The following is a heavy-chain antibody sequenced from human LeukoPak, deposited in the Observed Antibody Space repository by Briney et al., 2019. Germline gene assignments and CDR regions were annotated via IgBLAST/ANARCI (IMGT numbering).Heavy chain of an antibody. CDR2: IYSSDTT. CDR3: ARGGIVAAADY. V-gene: IGHV3-48*02. J-gene: IGHJ4*02. Sequence: PGGPLRLSCAASGFTFSDYAMNWVRQAPGKGLEWVSHIYSSDTTYANSVKGRFTISRNNAKNSLYLQMNSLREEDTAVYYCARGGIVAAADYWGQGTLVTVSS. D-gene: IGHD6-25*01. CDR1: GFTFSDYA.